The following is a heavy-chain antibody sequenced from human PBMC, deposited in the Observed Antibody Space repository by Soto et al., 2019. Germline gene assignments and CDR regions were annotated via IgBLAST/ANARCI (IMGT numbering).Heavy chain of an antibody. V-gene: IGHV3-23*01. Sequence: GGSLRLSCAASGFTFSSYAMSWVRQAPGKGLEWVSAISGSGGSTYYADSVKGRFTISRDNSKNTLYLQMNSLRAEGTAVYYCANDATRFGAERWFDPWGQGTLVTVSS. J-gene: IGHJ5*02. CDR2: ISGSGGST. CDR3: ANDATRFGAERWFDP. D-gene: IGHD3-16*01. CDR1: GFTFSSYA.